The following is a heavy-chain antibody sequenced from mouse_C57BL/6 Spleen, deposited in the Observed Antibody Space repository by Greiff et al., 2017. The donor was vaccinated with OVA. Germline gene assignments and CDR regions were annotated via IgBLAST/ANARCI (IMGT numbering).Heavy chain of an antibody. CDR1: GYSFTGYF. D-gene: IGHD1-1*01. J-gene: IGHJ2*01. CDR3: AREVYGSSYYYLDY. V-gene: IGHV1-20*01. Sequence: EVQLQQSGPELVKPGDSVKMSCKASGYSFTGYFMNWVMQSHGKSLEWIGRINPYNGDTFYNQKFKGKATLTVDKSSSTAHMELRSLTSEDSAVYYCAREVYGSSYYYLDYWGQGTTLTVSS. CDR2: INPYNGDT.